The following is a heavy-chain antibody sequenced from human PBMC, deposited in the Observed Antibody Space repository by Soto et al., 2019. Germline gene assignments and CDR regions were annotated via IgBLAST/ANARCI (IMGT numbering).Heavy chain of an antibody. CDR3: ARDWGIAVVGTSRWSEYFQH. D-gene: IGHD6-19*01. V-gene: IGHV3-33*01. J-gene: IGHJ1*01. CDR2: IWYDGSNK. Sequence: QVQLVESGGGVVQPGRSLRLSCAASGFTFSSYVMHWVRQAPGKGLERVAVIWYDGSNKYYADSVKGRVTISRDNSKNTLYLQMNSLGAEDTAVYYCARDWGIAVVGTSRWSEYFQHWGQGTLVTVSS. CDR1: GFTFSSYV.